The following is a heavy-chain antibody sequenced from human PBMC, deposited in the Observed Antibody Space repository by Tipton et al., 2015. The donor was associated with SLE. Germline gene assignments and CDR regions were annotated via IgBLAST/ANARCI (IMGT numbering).Heavy chain of an antibody. CDR1: GGSIISGGQY. V-gene: IGHV4-61*02. CDR3: ARGSYRRPSLSDS. Sequence: TLSLTCSVSGGSIISGGQYWSWIRQPAGKGLEWIGRISTTGSANYNPSLKNRLNISMHTSKDEFSLKLSSVTAADTAVYFCARGSYRRPSLSDSWGPGTLVIVSS. CDR2: ISTTGSA. J-gene: IGHJ4*02. D-gene: IGHD1-14*01.